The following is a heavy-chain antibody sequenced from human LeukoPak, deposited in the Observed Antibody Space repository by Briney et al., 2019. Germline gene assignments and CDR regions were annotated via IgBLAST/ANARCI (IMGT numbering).Heavy chain of an antibody. CDR2: IYYSGST. D-gene: IGHD6-19*01. CDR3: ARSSGWSKGAFDI. J-gene: IGHJ3*02. CDR1: GGSISSGDYY. Sequence: PSETLSLTCTVSGGSISSGDYYWSWIRQPPGKGLEWIGYIYYSGSTYYNPSLKSRVTISVDTSKNQFSLKLSSVTAADTAVYYCARSSGWSKGAFDIWGQGTMVTVSS. V-gene: IGHV4-30-4*02.